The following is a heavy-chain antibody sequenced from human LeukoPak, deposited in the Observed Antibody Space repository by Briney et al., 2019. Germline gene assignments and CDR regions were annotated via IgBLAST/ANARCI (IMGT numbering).Heavy chain of an antibody. V-gene: IGHV3-74*01. D-gene: IGHD6-25*01. CDR2: INSDGSST. CDR3: ARDGLIAADY. CDR1: GFTFSSYW. J-gene: IGHJ4*02. Sequence: GGSLRLSCAASGFTFSSYWMHWVRQAPGKGPVWVSRINSDGSSTSYADPVKGRFTISRDNAKNTLYLQMNSLRAEDTAVYYCARDGLIAADYWGQGTLVTVSS.